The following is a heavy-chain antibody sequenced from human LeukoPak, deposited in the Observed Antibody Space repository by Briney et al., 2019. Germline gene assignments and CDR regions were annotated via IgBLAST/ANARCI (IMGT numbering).Heavy chain of an antibody. Sequence: PSQTLSLTCTVPGGSISSGGYYWSWIRQHPGKGLEWIGYIYYSGSTYYNPSLKSRVTISVDTSKNQFSLKLSSVTAADTAVYYCAREGGGYPGFDYWGQGTLVTVSS. CDR2: IYYSGST. CDR3: AREGGGYPGFDY. V-gene: IGHV4-31*03. D-gene: IGHD3-22*01. CDR1: GGSISSGGYY. J-gene: IGHJ4*02.